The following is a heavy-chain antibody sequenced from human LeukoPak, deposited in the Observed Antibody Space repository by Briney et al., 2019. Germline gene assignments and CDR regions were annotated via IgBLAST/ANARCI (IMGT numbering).Heavy chain of an antibody. J-gene: IGHJ4*02. D-gene: IGHD3-22*01. V-gene: IGHV4-4*07. CDR3: ARGKYDTTGYYRQFDY. CDR2: IYSSGNT. Sequence: SETLSLTCFVSGGSIRGYFVNWIRQSAGKGLEWVGRIYSSGNTDYIPSLESRLTMSVETSKNQVPLRLRSVTGADTAVYYCARGKYDTTGYYRQFDYWGQGTLVTVSS. CDR1: GGSIRGYF.